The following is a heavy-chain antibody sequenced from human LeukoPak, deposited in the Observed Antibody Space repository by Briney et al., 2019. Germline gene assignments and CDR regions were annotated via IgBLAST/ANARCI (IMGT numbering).Heavy chain of an antibody. J-gene: IGHJ6*02. CDR1: GFTFSSYA. D-gene: IGHD6-13*01. V-gene: IGHV3-23*01. Sequence: GGSLRLSCAASGFTFSSYAMSWVRQAPGKGLEWVSAISGSGGSTYYADSVKGRFTISRDNSKNTLYLQMNSLRAEDTAVYYCAASPGGSSSWWDYYYYGMDVWGQGTTVTVSS. CDR3: AASPGGSSSWWDYYYYGMDV. CDR2: ISGSGGST.